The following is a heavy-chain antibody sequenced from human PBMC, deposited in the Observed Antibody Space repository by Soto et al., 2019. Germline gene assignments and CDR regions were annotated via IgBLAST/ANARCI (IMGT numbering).Heavy chain of an antibody. Sequence: GESLKISCKGSGYSFTSYWISWVRQMPGKGLEWMGRIDPSDSYTNYSPSFQGHVTISADKSISTAYLQWSSLKASDTAMYYCARHYCSGGSCSLRYYGMDVWGQGTTVTVSS. CDR1: GYSFTSYW. D-gene: IGHD2-15*01. CDR2: IDPSDSYT. V-gene: IGHV5-10-1*01. CDR3: ARHYCSGGSCSLRYYGMDV. J-gene: IGHJ6*02.